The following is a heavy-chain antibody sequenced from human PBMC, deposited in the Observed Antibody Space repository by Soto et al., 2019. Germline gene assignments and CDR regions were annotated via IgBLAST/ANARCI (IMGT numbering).Heavy chain of an antibody. V-gene: IGHV3-21*01. J-gene: IGHJ6*02. D-gene: IGHD3-9*01. CDR3: ARDTSSYDILTPTGV. CDR1: GFTFSSYS. Sequence: GGSLRLSCAASGFTFSSYSMNWVRQAPGKGLEWVSCISSTSSDIYYADSVKGRFTISRDSAKNSLYLQMNSLRVEDTAVYYCARDTSSYDILTPTGVWGQGTTVTVSS. CDR2: ISSTSSDI.